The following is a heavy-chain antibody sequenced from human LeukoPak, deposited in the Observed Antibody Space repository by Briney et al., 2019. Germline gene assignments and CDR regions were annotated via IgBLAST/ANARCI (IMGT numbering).Heavy chain of an antibody. CDR3: ARAGRRGVMVHWYFDL. CDR1: GFTFSSYA. D-gene: IGHD3-16*01. CDR2: ISGSGGSP. J-gene: IGHJ2*01. V-gene: IGHV3-23*01. Sequence: GGSLRLSCAASGFTFSSYAMSWVRQAPGKGLEWVSAISGSGGSPYYADSVKGRFTISRDNSKNTLYLQMNSLRAEDTAVYYCARAGRRGVMVHWYFDLWGRGTLVTVSS.